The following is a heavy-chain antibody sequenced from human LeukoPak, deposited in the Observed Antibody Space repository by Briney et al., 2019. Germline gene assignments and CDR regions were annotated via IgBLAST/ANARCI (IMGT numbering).Heavy chain of an antibody. V-gene: IGHV4-39*01. Sequence: PSETLSLTCTVSGASVSGSPYYWGWLRQPPGKGLEWIGSIYSSGSTYYNASLQSRVTISIETSKNQISLRLNSVTAADTAIYYCAKSGGYDLIDYWGQGTLVTVSS. CDR1: GASVSGSPYY. D-gene: IGHD1-26*01. J-gene: IGHJ4*02. CDR3: AKSGGYDLIDY. CDR2: IYSSGST.